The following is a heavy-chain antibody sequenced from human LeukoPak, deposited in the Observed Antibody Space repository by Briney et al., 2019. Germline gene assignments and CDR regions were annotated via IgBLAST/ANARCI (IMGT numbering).Heavy chain of an antibody. Sequence: GGSLRLSCAASGFTFSSFGMNWVRQAPGKGLEWVSYISTIGSTIYYADSVKGRFTISRDNAKNSLYLQMNSLRAEDTAVYYCARDLPYCGGDCLTFDYWGQGTLVTVSS. CDR2: ISTIGSTI. CDR3: ARDLPYCGGDCLTFDY. D-gene: IGHD2-21*01. V-gene: IGHV3-48*01. J-gene: IGHJ4*02. CDR1: GFTFSSFG.